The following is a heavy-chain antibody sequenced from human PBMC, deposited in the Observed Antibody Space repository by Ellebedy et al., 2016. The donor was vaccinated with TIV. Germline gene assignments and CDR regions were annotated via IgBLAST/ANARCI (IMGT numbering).Heavy chain of an antibody. CDR3: ARNRIVVVDRRQRSWLDP. CDR2: IWYDGSYK. J-gene: IGHJ5*02. V-gene: IGHV3-33*01. Sequence: GGSLRLXCAASGFTFSSYGMHWVRQAPGKGLEWVAVIWYDGSYKYYLDSVKGRFTISRDNSKNTLYLQMNSLRVEDTAVYYCARNRIVVVDRRQRSWLDPWGQGTLVTVSS. CDR1: GFTFSSYG. D-gene: IGHD2-15*01.